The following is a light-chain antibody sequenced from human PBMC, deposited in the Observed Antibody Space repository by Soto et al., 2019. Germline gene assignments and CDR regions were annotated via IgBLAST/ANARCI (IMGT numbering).Light chain of an antibody. J-gene: IGLJ2*01. V-gene: IGLV2-14*01. CDR3: SSYTSSSTHVV. CDR1: SSDVGGYNY. Sequence: QSALTQPASVSGSPGQSITISCTGTSSDVGGYNYVSWYQQHPGNAPKLMIYEVSNRPSGVSNRFSGSKSGNTASLTISGLQAEDEADHYCSSYTSSSTHVVFGGGTKVTVL. CDR2: EVS.